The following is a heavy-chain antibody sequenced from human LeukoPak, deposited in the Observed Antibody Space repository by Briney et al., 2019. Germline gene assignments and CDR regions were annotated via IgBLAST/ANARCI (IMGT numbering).Heavy chain of an antibody. CDR2: ISDTGRST. CDR3: AKRDFGTDVMTXFFDS. Sequence: PGGSLRLSCAASGFAFRTYAMSWVRQAPGKGLEWVSTISDTGRSTNYADSVKGRFIISRDNSKDTLYLQMNSLRAEDTAIYYCAKRDFGTDVMTXFFDSWGQGALVTVSS. V-gene: IGHV3-23*01. CDR1: GFAFRTYA. D-gene: IGHD3/OR15-3a*01. J-gene: IGHJ4*02.